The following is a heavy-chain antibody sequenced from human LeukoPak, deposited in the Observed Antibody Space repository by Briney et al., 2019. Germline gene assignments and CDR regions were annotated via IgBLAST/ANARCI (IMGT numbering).Heavy chain of an antibody. V-gene: IGHV3-9*01. CDR2: ISWNSGSI. CDR3: ARDRDYYGSDWFDP. J-gene: IGHJ5*02. CDR1: GFTFDDYA. Sequence: GGSLRLSCAASGFTFDDYAMHWVRQAPGKGLEWVSGISWNSGSIGYADSVKGRFTISRDNAKNSLYLQMNSLRAEDTALYYCARDRDYYGSDWFDPWGQGTLVTVSS. D-gene: IGHD3-10*01.